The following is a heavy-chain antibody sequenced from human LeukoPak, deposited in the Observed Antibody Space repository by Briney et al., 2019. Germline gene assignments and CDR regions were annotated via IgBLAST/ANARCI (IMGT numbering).Heavy chain of an antibody. CDR3: ASGRAGARNWNPGY. D-gene: IGHD1-1*01. CDR1: GGSFSGYY. CDR2: INHSGST. V-gene: IGHV4-34*01. J-gene: IGHJ4*02. Sequence: SETLSLTCAVYGGSFSGYYWSWIRQPPGKGLEWIGEINHSGSTNYNPSLKSRVTISVDTSKNQFSLKLSSVTAADTAVYYCASGRAGARNWNPGYWGQGTLVTVSS.